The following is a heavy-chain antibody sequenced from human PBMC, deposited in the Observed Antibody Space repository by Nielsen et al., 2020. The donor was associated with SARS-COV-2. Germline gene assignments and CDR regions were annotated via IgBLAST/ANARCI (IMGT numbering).Heavy chain of an antibody. D-gene: IGHD3-3*01. Sequence: RQAPGKGLEWIGEINHSGSTNYNPSLKSRVTISVDTSKNQFSLKLSSVTAADTAVYFCARGKRSFSGAFLNFYYYYYMDVWGKGTTVTVSS. CDR3: ARGKRSFSGAFLNFYYYYYMDV. V-gene: IGHV4-34*01. CDR2: INHSGST. J-gene: IGHJ6*03.